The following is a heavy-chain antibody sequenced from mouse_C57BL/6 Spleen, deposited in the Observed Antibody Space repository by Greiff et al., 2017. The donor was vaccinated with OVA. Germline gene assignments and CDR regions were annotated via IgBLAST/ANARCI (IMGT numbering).Heavy chain of an antibody. V-gene: IGHV7-3*01. CDR1: GFTFTDYY. CDR2: IRNKANGYTT. Sequence: DVMLVESGGGLVQPGGSLSLSCAASGFTFTDYYMSWVRQPPGKALEWLGFIRNKANGYTTEYSASVKGRFTISRDNSQSILYLQMNALRAEDSATDYCARYPYYYGSSYWYFDVWGTGTTVTVSS. CDR3: ARYPYYYGSSYWYFDV. D-gene: IGHD1-1*01. J-gene: IGHJ1*03.